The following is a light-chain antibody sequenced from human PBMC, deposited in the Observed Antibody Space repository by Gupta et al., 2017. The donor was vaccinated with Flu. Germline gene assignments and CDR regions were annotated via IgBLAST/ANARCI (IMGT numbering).Light chain of an antibody. CDR2: EGN. J-gene: IGLJ3*02. Sequence: TGTSSDVGSYNLVTWDQQHPGKAPKLIIYEGNKRPSGVSNRFSGSKSGNTASLTISGLQAEDEANYYGCSYAVQGVFGGGTKLTVL. CDR3: CSYAVQGV. CDR1: SSDVGSYNL. V-gene: IGLV2-23*01.